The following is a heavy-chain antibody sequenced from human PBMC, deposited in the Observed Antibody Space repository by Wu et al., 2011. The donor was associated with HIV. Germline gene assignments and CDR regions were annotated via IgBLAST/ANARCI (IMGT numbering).Heavy chain of an antibody. CDR2: SIPIFGIV. CDR1: GGTFSSYA. J-gene: IGHJ4*02. D-gene: IGHD5-24*01. CDR3: ARVRRDGXNKYYFDY. Sequence: QVQLVQSGAEVKKPGSSVKVSCKASGGTFSSYAISWVRRAPGQGLEWMGGSIPIFGIVNQAQKFQGRVTITTDESTSTAYMELSSLRSEDTAVYYCARVRRDGXNKYYFDYWGQGTLVTVSS. V-gene: IGHV1-69*01.